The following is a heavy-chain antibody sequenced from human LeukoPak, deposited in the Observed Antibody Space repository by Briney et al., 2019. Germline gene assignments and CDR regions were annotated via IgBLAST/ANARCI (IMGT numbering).Heavy chain of an antibody. CDR2: ISGSGGST. J-gene: IGHJ4*02. Sequence: GGSLRLSCAASGFTFSSYAMSWVRQAPGKGLEWVSAISGSGGSTYYADSVKDRFTISRDNSKNTLYLQMNSLRAEDTAIYYCARDSVVAATYYFDYWGQGTLVTVSS. D-gene: IGHD2-15*01. V-gene: IGHV3-23*01. CDR3: ARDSVVAATYYFDY. CDR1: GFTFSSYA.